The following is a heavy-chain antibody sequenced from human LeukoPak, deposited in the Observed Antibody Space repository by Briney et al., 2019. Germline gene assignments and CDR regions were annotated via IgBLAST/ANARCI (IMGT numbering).Heavy chain of an antibody. CDR1: GGSISSYY. D-gene: IGHD6-13*01. J-gene: IGHJ5*02. CDR3: ARESSSSWYGNWFDP. CDR2: IYYSGST. V-gene: IGHV4-59*01. Sequence: SETLSLTCTVSGGSISSYYWSWIRQPPGKGREWTGYIYYSGSTNYNPSLKSRVTISVDTSKNQFSLKLSSVTAADTAVYYCARESSSSWYGNWFDPWGQGTLVTVSS.